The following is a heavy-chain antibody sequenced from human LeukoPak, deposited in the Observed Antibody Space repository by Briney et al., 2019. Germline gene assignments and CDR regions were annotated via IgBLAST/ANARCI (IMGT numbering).Heavy chain of an antibody. V-gene: IGHV4-31*03. Sequence: PSETLSLTCTVSGGSISSGGYYWSWIRQHPGKGLEWIGYIYYSGSTYYNPSLKSRVTISVDTSKNQFSLKLSSVTAADTAVYYCASGAYYYGSGSYYTRLFDYWGQGTLVTVSS. CDR3: ASGAYYYGSGSYYTRLFDY. CDR2: IYYSGST. CDR1: GGSISSGGYY. D-gene: IGHD3-10*01. J-gene: IGHJ4*02.